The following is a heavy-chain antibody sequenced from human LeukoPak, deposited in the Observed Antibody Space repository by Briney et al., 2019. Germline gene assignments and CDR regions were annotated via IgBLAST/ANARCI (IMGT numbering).Heavy chain of an antibody. CDR1: GCTFGDYA. J-gene: IGHJ4*02. CDR3: AKDCSSTSCYDY. D-gene: IGHD2-2*01. CDR2: ISWNSGTI. Sequence: GGSLRLSCAASGCTFGDYAMHWVRQAPGKGLEWVSGISWNSGTIGYADSVKGRFTISRDNAKNSLYLQMNSLRAEDTALYYCAKDCSSTSCYDYWGQGTLVTVSS. V-gene: IGHV3-9*01.